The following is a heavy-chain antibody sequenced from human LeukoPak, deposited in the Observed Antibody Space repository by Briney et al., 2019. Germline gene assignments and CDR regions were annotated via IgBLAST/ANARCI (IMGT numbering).Heavy chain of an antibody. V-gene: IGHV3-23*01. CDR3: AKDLQRWAVAGDY. J-gene: IGHJ4*02. CDR2: ITGSGGST. Sequence: GGSLRLSCAPSGFTFDNFAMTWVRQAPGKGLEWVSEITGSGGSTYYADSVKGRFTISRDNSKNTLYLQMNSLRGEDTAVYYCAKDLQRWAVAGDYWGQGILVTVSS. D-gene: IGHD6-19*01. CDR1: GFTFDNFA.